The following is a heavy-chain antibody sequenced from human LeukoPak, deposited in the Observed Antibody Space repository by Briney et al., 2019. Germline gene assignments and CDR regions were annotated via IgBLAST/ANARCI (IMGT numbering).Heavy chain of an antibody. D-gene: IGHD6-19*01. CDR1: GASISSSNYY. Sequence: SETLSLTCTDSGASISSSNYYWGWIRQPPGKGLEWIGSIYYSGSTYYNPSLKSRVTISVDTSKNQFSLRLSSVTAADTAVYYCARYHKYSSGWYSPGPQLFDYWGQGTLVTVSS. CDR3: ARYHKYSSGWYSPGPQLFDY. J-gene: IGHJ4*02. V-gene: IGHV4-39*01. CDR2: IYYSGST.